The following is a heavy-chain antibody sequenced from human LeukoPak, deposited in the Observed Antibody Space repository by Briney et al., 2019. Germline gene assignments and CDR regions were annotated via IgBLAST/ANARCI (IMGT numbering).Heavy chain of an antibody. Sequence: GSSVKVSCKASGGTFSSYGISWVRQAPGQGLEWMGWISAYNGNTNYAQKLQGRVTMATDTSTSTAYMEVRSLRSDDTAVYYCARDMGMSGNFDYWGQGTLVTVSS. V-gene: IGHV1-18*01. J-gene: IGHJ4*02. CDR2: ISAYNGNT. CDR3: ARDMGMSGNFDY. D-gene: IGHD1-26*01. CDR1: GGTFSSYG.